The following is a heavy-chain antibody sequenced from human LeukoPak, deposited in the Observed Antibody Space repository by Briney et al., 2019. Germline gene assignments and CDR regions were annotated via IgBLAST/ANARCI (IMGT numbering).Heavy chain of an antibody. CDR3: ASPRYSSGDY. CDR2: ISWNSGSI. V-gene: IGHV3-9*01. CDR1: GFTFDDYA. Sequence: GGSLRLSCAASGFTFDDYAMHWVRQAPGKGLEWVSGISWNSGSIGYADSVKGRFTISRDNSKNTLYLQVNSLRVEDTAVYYCASPRYSSGDYWGQGTLVTVSS. J-gene: IGHJ4*02. D-gene: IGHD6-19*01.